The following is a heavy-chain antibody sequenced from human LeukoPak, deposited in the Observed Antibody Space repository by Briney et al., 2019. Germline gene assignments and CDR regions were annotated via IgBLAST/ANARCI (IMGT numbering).Heavy chain of an antibody. D-gene: IGHD6-13*01. CDR1: GFTFSTYA. CDR2: ISGSGGST. J-gene: IGHJ4*02. V-gene: IGHV3-23*01. CDR3: AKALEQETVIALDS. Sequence: PGGSLSLSCAASGFTFSTYAMSWVRQAPGKGLEWVSAISGSGGSTYYADSVKGRLTISRDNSKNTLYLQMNSLRAEDASIYFCAKALEQETVIALDSWGQGTLVTVSS.